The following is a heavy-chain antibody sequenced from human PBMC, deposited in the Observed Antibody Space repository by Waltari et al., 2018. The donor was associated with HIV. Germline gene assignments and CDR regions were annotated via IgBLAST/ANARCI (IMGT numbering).Heavy chain of an antibody. CDR2: INRDGSTT. Sequence: EVQLVESGGGLVQPGASLRLSCAASGFTFSSYWMHWVRQGAGKGLVWGARINRDGSTTNYADCVKGRVTNSRDNGKNTLYLQMNSRRAEDTAVYYCASGGSYYYYDYRDDWGKGTTVTVSS. J-gene: IGHJ6*03. CDR3: ASGGSYYYYDYRDD. V-gene: IGHV3-74*01. CDR1: GFTFSSYW. D-gene: IGHD1-26*01.